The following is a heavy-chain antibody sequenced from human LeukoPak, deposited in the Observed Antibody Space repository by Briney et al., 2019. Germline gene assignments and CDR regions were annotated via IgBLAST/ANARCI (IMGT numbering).Heavy chain of an antibody. CDR1: GGSISSTGYF. CDR3: ARQTSG. V-gene: IGHV4-39*01. Sequence: TSETLSLTCTVSGGSISSTGYFWGWIRQPPGKGLEWIASIFYSGSTYYNPSLKSRVTISVDTSKNQFSLKLSSVTAADTAVYYCARQTSGWGQGTLVTVSS. D-gene: IGHD6-19*01. J-gene: IGHJ4*02. CDR2: IFYSGST.